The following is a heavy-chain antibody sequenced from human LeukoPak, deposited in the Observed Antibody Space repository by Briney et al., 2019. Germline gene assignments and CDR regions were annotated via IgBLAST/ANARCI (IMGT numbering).Heavy chain of an antibody. J-gene: IGHJ6*02. CDR2: INHSGFT. V-gene: IGHV4-34*01. Sequence: SETLSLTCSVYGGSFSGYYWSCIRQPPGKGLEWIGEINHSGFTNYNPSLKSRVTISVDTSKNHFSLKLSSVTAADTAVYYCARTPYYYYYGMDVWGQGTTVTVSS. CDR3: ARTPYYYYYGMDV. D-gene: IGHD2-15*01. CDR1: GGSFSGYY.